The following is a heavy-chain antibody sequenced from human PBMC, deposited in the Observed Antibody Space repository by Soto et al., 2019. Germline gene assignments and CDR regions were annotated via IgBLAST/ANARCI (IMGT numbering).Heavy chain of an antibody. V-gene: IGHV1-18*01. J-gene: IGHJ4*02. CDR3: ARGRRRYFDWFLFDY. D-gene: IGHD3-9*01. CDR1: GYTFTSYG. CDR2: ISAYNGNT. Sequence: ASVKVSCKASGYTFTSYGISWVRQAPGQGLEWMGWISAYNGNTNYAQKLQGRVAMTTDTSTSTAYMELRSLRSDDTAVYYCARGRRRYFDWFLFDYWGQGTLVTVSS.